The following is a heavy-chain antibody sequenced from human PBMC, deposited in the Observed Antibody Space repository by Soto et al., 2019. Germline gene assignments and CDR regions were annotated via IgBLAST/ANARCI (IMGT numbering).Heavy chain of an antibody. CDR2: INSSGST. J-gene: IGHJ4*02. CDR3: ARVVAYYYDSSGYQPKRYYFDY. V-gene: IGHV4-39*01. CDR1: GGSFGSSAYY. D-gene: IGHD3-22*01. Sequence: PSETLSLTCTVSGGSFGSSAYYWGWIRRAPGKGLEWIGSINSSGSTFSNPSLKSRVTLSVDTSKNQFSLKLSSVTAADTAVYYCARVVAYYYDSSGYQPKRYYFDYWGQGTLVTVSS.